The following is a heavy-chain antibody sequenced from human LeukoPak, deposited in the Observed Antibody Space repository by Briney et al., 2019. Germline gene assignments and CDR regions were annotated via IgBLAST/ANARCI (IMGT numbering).Heavy chain of an antibody. CDR1: GFTVSSNY. Sequence: GGSLRLSCAASGFTVSSNYMSWVRQAPGKGLEWVSVISGSGGSTYYAGSVKGRFTISRDNSKNTLYLQMNSLRAEDTAVYYCAKDREVGATNGIDYWGQGTLVTVSS. J-gene: IGHJ4*02. D-gene: IGHD1-26*01. CDR2: ISGSGGST. CDR3: AKDREVGATNGIDY. V-gene: IGHV3-23*01.